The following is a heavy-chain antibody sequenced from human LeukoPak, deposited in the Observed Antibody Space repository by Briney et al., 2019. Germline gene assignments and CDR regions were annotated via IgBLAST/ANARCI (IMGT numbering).Heavy chain of an antibody. Sequence: SVKVSCKASGYTFTSYGISWVRQAPGQGLEWMGRIIPILGIANYAQKFQGRVTITADKSTSTAYMELSSLRSEDTAVYYCARDMSGSPGFDYWGQGTLVTVSS. V-gene: IGHV1-69*04. J-gene: IGHJ4*02. CDR2: IIPILGIA. D-gene: IGHD1-26*01. CDR3: ARDMSGSPGFDY. CDR1: GYTFTSYG.